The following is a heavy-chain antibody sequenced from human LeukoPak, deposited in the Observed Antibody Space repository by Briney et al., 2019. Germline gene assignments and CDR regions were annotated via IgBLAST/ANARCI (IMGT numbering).Heavy chain of an antibody. CDR2: INPNSGGT. CDR1: GYTFTGYY. J-gene: IGHJ4*02. V-gene: IGHV1-2*02. Sequence: ASVKVSCKASGYTFTGYYMHWVRQAPGQGLEWIGWINPNSGGTNYAQKFQGRVTMTRDTSISTAYMELGRLRSDDTAVYYCARDRVPLDSSSSLDFDYWGQGTLVTVSS. D-gene: IGHD6-6*01. CDR3: ARDRVPLDSSSSLDFDY.